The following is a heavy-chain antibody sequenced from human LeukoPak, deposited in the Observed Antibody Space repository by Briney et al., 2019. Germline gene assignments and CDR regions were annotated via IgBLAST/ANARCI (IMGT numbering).Heavy chain of an antibody. CDR3: AREGSYGDYLGANWFDP. V-gene: IGHV1-69*05. D-gene: IGHD4-17*01. J-gene: IGHJ5*02. CDR2: IIPIFGTA. Sequence: SVKVSCKASGGTFSSYAISWVRQAPGQGLEWMGGIIPIFGTANYAQKFQGRVAITTDESTSTAYMELSSLRSEDTAVYYCAREGSYGDYLGANWFDPWGQGTLVTVSS. CDR1: GGTFSSYA.